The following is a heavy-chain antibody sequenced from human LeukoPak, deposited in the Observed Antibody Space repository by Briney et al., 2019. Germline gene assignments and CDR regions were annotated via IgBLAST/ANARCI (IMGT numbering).Heavy chain of an antibody. Sequence: GGSLRLSCAASGFTFSYYAMYWVRQAPGKGLEWVALISYDGYNEYYADSVKGRFTISRDNSKNTLYLQVHSLRAEDTAVYYCAWGTDSSNYYLPDYWGQGTLVTVSS. J-gene: IGHJ4*02. D-gene: IGHD3-22*01. CDR3: AWGTDSSNYYLPDY. CDR2: ISYDGYNE. V-gene: IGHV3-30-3*01. CDR1: GFTFSYYA.